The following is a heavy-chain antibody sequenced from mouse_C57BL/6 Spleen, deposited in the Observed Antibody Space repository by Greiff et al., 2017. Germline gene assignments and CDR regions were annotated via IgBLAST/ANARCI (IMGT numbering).Heavy chain of an antibody. D-gene: IGHD1-1*01. V-gene: IGHV2-5*01. CDR3: AKGDYYGSSYDEGAMDY. CDR1: GFSLTSYG. CDR2: IWRGGST. J-gene: IGHJ4*01. Sequence: QVQLKESGPGLVQPSQSLSITCTVSGFSLTSYGVHWVRQSPGKGLEWLGVIWRGGSTDYNAAFMSRLSITKDNSKSQVFFKMNSLQADDTDIYYCAKGDYYGSSYDEGAMDYWGQGTSVTVSS.